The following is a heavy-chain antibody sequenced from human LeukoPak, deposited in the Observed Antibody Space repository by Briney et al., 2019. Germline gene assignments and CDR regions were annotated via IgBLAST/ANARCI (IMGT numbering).Heavy chain of an antibody. J-gene: IGHJ5*02. Sequence: ASVKVSCKTSGCTFTTYEINWVRQATGQGLEWMGWVHPNSGDTVYAQKFQGRVTMTRDTSISTTYMELSSLRSDDTAVYYCARGPRFDPWGQGTLVTVSS. CDR2: VHPNSGDT. V-gene: IGHV1-8*01. CDR3: ARGPRFDP. CDR1: GCTFTTYE.